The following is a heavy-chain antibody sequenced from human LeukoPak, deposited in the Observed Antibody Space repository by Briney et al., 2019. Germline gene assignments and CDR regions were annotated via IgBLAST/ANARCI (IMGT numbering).Heavy chain of an antibody. J-gene: IGHJ2*01. CDR1: GGTFSSYA. CDR3: ARVLRHSTVAGTRRDWHFDL. V-gene: IGHV1-69*04. CDR2: IIPILGIA. D-gene: IGHD6-19*01. Sequence: ASVKVSCKASGGTFSSYAISWVRQAPGQGLEWMGRIIPILGIANYAQKFQGRVTITADKSTSTAYMELSSLRSEDTAVYYCARVLRHSTVAGTRRDWHFDLWAVAPWSLSPQ.